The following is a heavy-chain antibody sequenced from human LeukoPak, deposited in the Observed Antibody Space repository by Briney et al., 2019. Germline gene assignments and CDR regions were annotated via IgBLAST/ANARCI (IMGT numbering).Heavy chain of an antibody. J-gene: IGHJ4*02. Sequence: GGSLRLSCAASGFTFSSYAMSWVRQAPGKGLEWVPAISGSGGSTYYADSVKGRFTISRDNSKNTLYLQMNSLRAEDTAVYYCAKDVGGYSYAKGPFDYWGQGTLVTVSS. CDR2: ISGSGGST. CDR3: AKDVGGYSYAKGPFDY. CDR1: GFTFSSYA. V-gene: IGHV3-23*01. D-gene: IGHD5-18*01.